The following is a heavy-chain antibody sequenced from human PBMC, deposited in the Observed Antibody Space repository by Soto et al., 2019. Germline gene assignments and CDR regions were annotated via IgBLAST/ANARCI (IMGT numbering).Heavy chain of an antibody. J-gene: IGHJ4*02. CDR2: IYYSGST. Sequence: SETLSLTCTVSGGSISSGDYYWSWIRQPPGKGLEWIGYIYYSGSTYYNPSLKSRVTISVDTSKNQFSLKLSSVTAADTAVYYCARQLQNYSDRSGYPPPLLHFDYWGQGTLVTVYS. CDR1: GGSISSGDYY. CDR3: ARQLQNYSDRSGYPPPLLHFDY. D-gene: IGHD3-22*01. V-gene: IGHV4-30-4*01.